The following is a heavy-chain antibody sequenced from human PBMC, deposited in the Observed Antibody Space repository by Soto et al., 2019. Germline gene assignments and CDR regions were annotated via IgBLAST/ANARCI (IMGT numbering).Heavy chain of an antibody. J-gene: IGHJ6*02. CDR3: ARESYGSSSWYLGYYYGMDV. CDR2: INPSGGST. D-gene: IGHD6-13*01. Sequence: GASVKVSCKASGYTFTSYYMHWVRQAPGQGLEWMGIINPSGGSTSYAQKFQGRVTMTRDTSTSTVYMELSSLRSEDTAVYYCARESYGSSSWYLGYYYGMDVWGQGTTVTVSS. V-gene: IGHV1-46*01. CDR1: GYTFTSYY.